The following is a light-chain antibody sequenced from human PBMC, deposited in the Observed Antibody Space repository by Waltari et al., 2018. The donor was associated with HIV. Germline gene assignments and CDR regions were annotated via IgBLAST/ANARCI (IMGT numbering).Light chain of an antibody. CDR1: TGAVTSDFY. Sequence: QTVVTQEPSLTVSPGGTVTLTCASNTGAVTSDFYPNWVQLRPGQPPTTLISDTKNKHSWTPDRFSGFLFGGKAALTVSGVKPEDEAKYYCLLFFGGLWVFGGGTKLTVL. V-gene: IGLV7-43*01. J-gene: IGLJ3*02. CDR2: DTK. CDR3: LLFFGGLWV.